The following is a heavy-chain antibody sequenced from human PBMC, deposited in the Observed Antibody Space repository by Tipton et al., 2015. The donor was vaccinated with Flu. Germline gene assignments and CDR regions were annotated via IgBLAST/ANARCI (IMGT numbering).Heavy chain of an antibody. J-gene: IGHJ4*02. CDR3: ARGGATGEDYFDY. CDR1: GGSISSGGYY. V-gene: IGHV4-31*03. Sequence: TLSLTCTVSGGSISSGGYYWSWIRQHPGKGLEWIGYIYYSGSTYYNPSLKCRVTISVDTSKNQFSLKLSSVTAADTAVYYCARGGATGEDYFDYWGQGTLVTASS. CDR2: IYYSGST. D-gene: IGHD5-12*01.